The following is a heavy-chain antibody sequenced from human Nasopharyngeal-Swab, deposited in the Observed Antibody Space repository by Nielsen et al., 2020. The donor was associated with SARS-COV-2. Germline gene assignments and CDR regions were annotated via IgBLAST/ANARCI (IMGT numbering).Heavy chain of an antibody. CDR1: GGSISSYY. CDR3: ARLPYDFWSGSRGAFDI. Sequence: SATLSLTCTVSGGSISSYYWSWIRQPPGKGLEWIGYIYYSGSTNYNPSLKSRVTKSVDTSKNQFSLKLSSVTAADTAVYYCARLPYDFWSGSRGAFDIWGQGTMVTVSS. V-gene: IGHV4-59*08. D-gene: IGHD3-3*01. CDR2: IYYSGST. J-gene: IGHJ3*02.